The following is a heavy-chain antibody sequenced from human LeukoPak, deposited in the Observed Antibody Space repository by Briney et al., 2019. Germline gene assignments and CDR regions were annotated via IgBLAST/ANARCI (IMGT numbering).Heavy chain of an antibody. J-gene: IGHJ4*02. CDR2: MNPNSGNT. CDR3: ARDFWSGSDY. D-gene: IGHD3-3*01. V-gene: IGHV1-8*03. CDR1: GGTLSNSA. Sequence: ASVKVSCKTSGGTLSNSAINWVRQATGQGLEWMGWMNPNSGNTGYAQKFQGRVTITRNTSISTAYMELSSLRSEDTAVYYCARDFWSGSDYWGQGTLVTASS.